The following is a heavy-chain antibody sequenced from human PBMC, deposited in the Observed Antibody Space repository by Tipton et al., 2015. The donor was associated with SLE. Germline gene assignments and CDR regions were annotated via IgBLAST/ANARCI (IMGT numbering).Heavy chain of an antibody. CDR2: LYSGGST. J-gene: IGHJ3*02. CDR3: TDHDAFDI. CDR1: GFAFSSFA. V-gene: IGHV3-23*03. Sequence: SLRLSCAASGFAFSSFAMSWVRQAPGKGLEYVSTLYSGGSTYYLDSVKGRFTISGDISKNTPYLQMNTLRAEDTAVYYCTDHDAFDIWGQGTMVTVSS.